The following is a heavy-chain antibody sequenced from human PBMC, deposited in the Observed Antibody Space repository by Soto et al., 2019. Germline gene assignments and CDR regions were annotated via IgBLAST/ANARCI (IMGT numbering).Heavy chain of an antibody. J-gene: IGHJ5*02. Sequence: SLTFVVSDYSISRGYYCAWFRQPPGKELEWIGSIYHSGKTYYKPSLRSRVTVSVDTSKNQFSMKLISVTAADTAVYYCARDKRVTMIGGWFDPWGQGTLVTVSS. CDR3: ARDKRVTMIGGWFDP. CDR1: DYSISRGYY. CDR2: IYHSGKT. V-gene: IGHV4-38-2*02. D-gene: IGHD3-22*01.